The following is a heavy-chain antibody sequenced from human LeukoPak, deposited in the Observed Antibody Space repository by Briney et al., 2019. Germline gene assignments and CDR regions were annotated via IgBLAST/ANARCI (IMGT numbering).Heavy chain of an antibody. Sequence: SETLSLTCTVSGGSINDASWNWIRQPPGQGLEWIGCIYHSGGTNYNPSLKSRVTISLDTSKNQFSLKLSSVTAADTAVYYCARVGTYYRSLDSWGRGTLVTVSS. CDR3: ARVGTYYRSLDS. CDR2: IYHSGGT. D-gene: IGHD3-10*01. V-gene: IGHV4-59*01. CDR1: GGSINDAS. J-gene: IGHJ4*02.